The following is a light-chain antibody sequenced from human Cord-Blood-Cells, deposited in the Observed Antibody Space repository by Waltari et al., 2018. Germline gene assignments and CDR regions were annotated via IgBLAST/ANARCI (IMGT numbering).Light chain of an antibody. CDR3: CSYAGSSTPVV. CDR2: EGS. J-gene: IGLJ2*01. CDR1: SSDVGSYNL. Sequence: QPAPTQPASVSGPPGQSTTISCPGTSSDVGSYNLVTWYQQHPGKAPKLMIYEGSKRPSEFYNRSAGSKSGNTASLTISGLQAEDEAGYYCCSYAGSSTPVVFGGGTKLTVL. V-gene: IGLV2-23*01.